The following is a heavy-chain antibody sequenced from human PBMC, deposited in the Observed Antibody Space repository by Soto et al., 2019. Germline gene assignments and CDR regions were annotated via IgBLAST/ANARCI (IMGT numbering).Heavy chain of an antibody. J-gene: IGHJ6*02. CDR3: ARDRISSTPYGMDV. CDR2: IYYSGST. D-gene: IGHD2-2*01. CDR1: GGSISSCGYY. Sequence: SETLSLTCTVSGGSISSCGYYWSWIRQHPGKGLEWIGYIYYSGSTYYNPSLKSRVTISVDTSKNQFSLKLSSVTAADTAVYYCARDRISSTPYGMDVWGQGTTVT. V-gene: IGHV4-31*03.